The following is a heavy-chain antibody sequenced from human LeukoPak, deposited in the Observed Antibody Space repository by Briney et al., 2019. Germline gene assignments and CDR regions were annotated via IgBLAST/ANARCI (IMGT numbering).Heavy chain of an antibody. CDR1: GGSISSGGYY. V-gene: IGHV4-31*03. J-gene: IGHJ3*02. CDR2: IYYSGST. D-gene: IGHD3-10*01. CDR3: ARGNRPYGEHEAFDI. Sequence: SQTLSLTCTVSGGSISSGGYYWSWIRQHPGKGLEWIGYIYYSGSTYYNPSLKSRVTISVDTSKNQFSLKLSSVTAADTAVYHCARGNRPYGEHEAFDIWGHGTTVTVSP.